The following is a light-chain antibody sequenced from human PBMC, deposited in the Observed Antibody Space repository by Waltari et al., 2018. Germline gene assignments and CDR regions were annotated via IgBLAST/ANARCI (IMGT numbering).Light chain of an antibody. Sequence: IQLTQSPSTLSASVGDRVTLTCRASQRIHSLLAWYKQNPGKAPRVSIYKSSSLENGVPSRSSGSGFGTEFTLTIDNLQTDDFATYDCEQYHSDLRSFGGGPRVEMK. V-gene: IGKV1-5*03. J-gene: IGKJ4*01. CDR2: KSS. CDR3: EQYHSDLRS. CDR1: QRIHSL.